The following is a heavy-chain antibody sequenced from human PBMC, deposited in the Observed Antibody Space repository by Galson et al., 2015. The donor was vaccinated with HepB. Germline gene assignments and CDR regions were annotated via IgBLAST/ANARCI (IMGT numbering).Heavy chain of an antibody. CDR2: ISYDGSNK. Sequence: SLRLSCAASGFTFSSYAMHWVRQAPGKGLEWVAVISYDGSNKYYADSVKGRFTISRDNSKNTLYLQMNSLRAEDTAVYYCASGLSGDYVWDGTDVWGQGTTVTVSS. CDR1: GFTFSSYA. D-gene: IGHD3-16*01. CDR3: ASGLSGDYVWDGTDV. V-gene: IGHV3-30-3*01. J-gene: IGHJ6*02.